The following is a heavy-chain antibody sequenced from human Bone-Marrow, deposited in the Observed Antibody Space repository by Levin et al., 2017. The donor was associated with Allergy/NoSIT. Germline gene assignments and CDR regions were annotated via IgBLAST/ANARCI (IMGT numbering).Heavy chain of an antibody. CDR1: GFTFSSYW. J-gene: IGHJ4*02. D-gene: IGHD2-15*01. CDR3: ARVPTVCSGGICYVDY. V-gene: IGHV3-74*01. Sequence: GESLKISCAASGFTFSSYWMHWVRQAPGKGLVWVSHISTDGSGTSYVDSVKGRFTISRDNAKNTLYLQMNRLRAEDTAVYYCARVPTVCSGGICYVDYWGQGTLVTVSS. CDR2: ISTDGSGT.